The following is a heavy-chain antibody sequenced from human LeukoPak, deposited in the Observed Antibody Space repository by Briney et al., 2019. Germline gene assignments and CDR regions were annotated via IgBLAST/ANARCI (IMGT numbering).Heavy chain of an antibody. CDR3: ARDYYGMDV. CDR2: IWYDGSNK. CDR1: GFTFSSYG. J-gene: IGHJ6*02. V-gene: IGHV3-33*01. Sequence: GGSLRLSCAASGFTFSSYGMHWVRQAPGKGLEWVTVIWYDGSNKYYADSVKGRFTISRDNSKNTLYLQMNSLRAEDTAVYYCARDYYGMDVWGQGTTVTVSS.